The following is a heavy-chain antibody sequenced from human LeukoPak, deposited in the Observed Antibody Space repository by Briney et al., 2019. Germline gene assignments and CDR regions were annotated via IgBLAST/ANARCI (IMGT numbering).Heavy chain of an antibody. Sequence: SETLSLTCTVSGGSISSYYWSWIRQPPGKGLEWIGYIYYSRSTNYNPSLKSRVTISVDTSKNQFSLKLSSVTAADTAVYYCARAEGSRYGYMDVWGKGTTVTVSS. J-gene: IGHJ6*03. CDR1: GGSISSYY. CDR2: IYYSRST. V-gene: IGHV4-59*01. CDR3: ARAEGSRYGYMDV. D-gene: IGHD3-9*01.